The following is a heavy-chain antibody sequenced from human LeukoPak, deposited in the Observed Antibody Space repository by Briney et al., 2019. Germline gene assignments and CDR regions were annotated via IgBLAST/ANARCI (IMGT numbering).Heavy chain of an antibody. CDR3: ARDFPGYSSGWPPGSAFDI. Sequence: ASVKVSCKASGYTFTSYGISWVRQAPGQGLEWMGWISASNSNTNYVQKFQGRVTMTTDTSTSTAYIELRSLRSDDTAVYYCARDFPGYSSGWPPGSAFDIWGQGTMVTVSS. J-gene: IGHJ3*02. D-gene: IGHD6-19*01. CDR2: ISASNSNT. CDR1: GYTFTSYG. V-gene: IGHV1-18*01.